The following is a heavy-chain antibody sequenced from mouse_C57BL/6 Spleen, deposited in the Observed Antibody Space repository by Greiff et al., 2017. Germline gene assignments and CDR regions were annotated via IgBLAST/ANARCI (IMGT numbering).Heavy chain of an antibody. Sequence: EVQLQQSGPELVKPGASVKMSCKASGYTFTDYNMHWVKQSHGKSLEWIGYINPNNGGTSYNQKFKGTATLTVNKSSSTAYMELRSLTSEYSAVYYCARGDYDGFDYWGQGTTLTVSS. V-gene: IGHV1-22*01. CDR3: ARGDYDGFDY. D-gene: IGHD2-4*01. CDR2: INPNNGGT. CDR1: GYTFTDYN. J-gene: IGHJ2*01.